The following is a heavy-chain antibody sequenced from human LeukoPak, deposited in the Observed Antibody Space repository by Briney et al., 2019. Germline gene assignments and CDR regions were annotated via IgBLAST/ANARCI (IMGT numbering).Heavy chain of an antibody. D-gene: IGHD3-10*01. CDR3: ARGRVRGVSKYNWFDP. J-gene: IGHJ5*02. Sequence: GSLRLSCAASGFTFSSYAMSWVRQPPGKGLEWIGEINHSGSTNYNPSLKSRVTISVDTSKTQFSLKLSSVTAADTAAYYCARGRVRGVSKYNWFDPWGQGTLVTVSS. CDR1: GFTFSSYA. V-gene: IGHV4-34*01. CDR2: INHSGST.